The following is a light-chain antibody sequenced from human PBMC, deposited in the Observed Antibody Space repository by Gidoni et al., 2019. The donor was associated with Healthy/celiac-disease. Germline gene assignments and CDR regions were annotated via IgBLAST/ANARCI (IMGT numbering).Light chain of an antibody. V-gene: IGKV3-11*01. CDR1: QSVSSY. CDR3: QQRSNWPGT. J-gene: IGKJ4*01. Sequence: IVLTQSPATLSLSPGERATLSCRASQSVSSYLAWYQQKPGQAPRLLIYDASNRATGIPARFSRSGSGTDFTLTISSLEPEDFAVYYCQQRSNWPGTFGGGTKVEIK. CDR2: DAS.